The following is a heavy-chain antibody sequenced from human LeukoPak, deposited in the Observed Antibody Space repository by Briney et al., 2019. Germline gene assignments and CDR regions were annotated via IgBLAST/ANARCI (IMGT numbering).Heavy chain of an antibody. J-gene: IGHJ4*02. CDR2: ISAYNGNT. CDR1: GYTFTSYG. CDR3: ARTIDDFWGGYTYYFDY. Sequence: GASVKVSCKASGYTFTSYGISWVRQAPGQGLEWMGWISAYNGNTNYAQKLQGRVTMTTDTSTSTAYMELRSLRSDDTAVYYCARTIDDFWGGYTYYFDYWGQGTLVTVSS. V-gene: IGHV1-18*01. D-gene: IGHD3-3*01.